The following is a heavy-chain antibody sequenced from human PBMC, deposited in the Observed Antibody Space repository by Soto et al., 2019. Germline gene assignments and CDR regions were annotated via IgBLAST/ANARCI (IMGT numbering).Heavy chain of an antibody. J-gene: IGHJ5*02. V-gene: IGHV1-18*01. D-gene: IGHD3-22*01. Sequence: ASVKVSCKASGYTFTSYGISWVRQAPGQGLEWMGWISAYNGNTNYAQKLQGRVTMTTDTSTSTVYMELSSLRSEDTAVYYCARDRFDSSGFSDPWGQGTLVTVSS. CDR1: GYTFTSYG. CDR2: ISAYNGNT. CDR3: ARDRFDSSGFSDP.